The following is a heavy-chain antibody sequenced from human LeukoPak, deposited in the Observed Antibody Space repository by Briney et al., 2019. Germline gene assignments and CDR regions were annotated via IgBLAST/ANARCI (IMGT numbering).Heavy chain of an antibody. CDR2: ISAYNGNT. CDR1: GYTFTSYG. Sequence: ASVKVSCKASGYTFTSYGISWVRQAPGQGLEWMGWISAYNGNTRYAQKLQGRVTMTTDSSTSTAYMELRSLRSDDTAVYYCARGPIIDIVVIPAAADYYHMDVWGKGTTVTVSS. V-gene: IGHV1-18*01. D-gene: IGHD2-2*01. CDR3: ARGPIIDIVVIPAAADYYHMDV. J-gene: IGHJ6*03.